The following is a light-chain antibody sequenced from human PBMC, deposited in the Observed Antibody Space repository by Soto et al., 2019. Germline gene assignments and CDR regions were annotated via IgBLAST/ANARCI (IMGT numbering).Light chain of an antibody. Sequence: EIVLTQSPGTLSLSPGERATFSCRASQSVSSNYLAWYQQRPGQAPRLLIYDASSRPTGVPDRFSGSGSGTDFTLTISRLEPEDFVVYYCQQYNNWPPWTFGQGTKVEIK. J-gene: IGKJ1*01. CDR1: QSVSSNY. CDR3: QQYNNWPPWT. V-gene: IGKV3-20*01. CDR2: DAS.